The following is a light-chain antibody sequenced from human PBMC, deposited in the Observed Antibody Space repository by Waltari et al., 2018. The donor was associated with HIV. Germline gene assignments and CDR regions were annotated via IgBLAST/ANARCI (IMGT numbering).Light chain of an antibody. CDR1: QILLYSSNKKNY. CDR2: WAS. CDR3: QQYYSTPYT. J-gene: IGKJ2*01. V-gene: IGKV4-1*01. Sequence: DIVMTQSPESLTVSLGERATINCKSSQILLYSSNKKNYLAWYQQKPGQPPKLLIYWASTRESGVPDRFSASVSGTDFTLTIGSLQAGDAAVYYCQQYYSTPYTFGQGTKLEIK.